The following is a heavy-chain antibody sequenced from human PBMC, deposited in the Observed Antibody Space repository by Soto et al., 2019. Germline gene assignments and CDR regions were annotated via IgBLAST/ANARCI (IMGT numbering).Heavy chain of an antibody. CDR2: ISNGGDST. V-gene: IGHV3-23*01. CDR1: GFSFGSYA. D-gene: IGHD6-13*01. J-gene: IGHJ5*02. Sequence: PGGSLRLSCAASGFSFGSYAMSWLRQPPGKGLEWISAISNGGDSTYYADSVRGRFTISRDNSKNTLFLQMTSLRADDTAIYYCAKDPPRGPRGIVADGTRWFDPWGQGTPVTVSS. CDR3: AKDPPRGPRGIVADGTRWFDP.